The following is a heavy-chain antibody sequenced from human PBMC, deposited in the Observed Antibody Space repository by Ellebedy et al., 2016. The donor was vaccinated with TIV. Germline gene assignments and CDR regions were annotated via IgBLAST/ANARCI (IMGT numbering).Heavy chain of an antibody. V-gene: IGHV4-59*01. CDR1: GASMSSYY. CDR2: SYYTGRT. Sequence: MPSETLSLTCSVSGASMSSYYWSWIRQRPGKGLQWIGFSYYTGRTNYNPSLKSRVTISEDTSKNQVFLRLSSMTAADTAVYYCVSAPNQDFYDYWGQGTLVTVSS. J-gene: IGHJ4*02. CDR3: VSAPNQDFYDY.